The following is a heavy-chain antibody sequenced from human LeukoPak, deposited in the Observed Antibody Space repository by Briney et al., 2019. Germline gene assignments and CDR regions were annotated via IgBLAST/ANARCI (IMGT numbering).Heavy chain of an antibody. CDR2: ISSSSSYM. J-gene: IGHJ4*02. CDR1: RFTFSAYS. V-gene: IGHV3-21*01. D-gene: IGHD5-18*01. Sequence: NPGGSLRLSCAASRFTFSAYSMNWVRQAPGKGLEWVSSISSSSSYMYYADSVKGRFTISRDNAKNSLYLQMNSLRAEDTAVYYCARGNHVDTAMGDYWGQGTLVTVSS. CDR3: ARGNHVDTAMGDY.